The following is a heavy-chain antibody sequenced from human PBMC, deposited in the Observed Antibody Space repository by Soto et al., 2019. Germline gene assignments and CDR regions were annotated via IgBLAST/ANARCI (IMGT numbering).Heavy chain of an antibody. CDR1: GASLSSYY. CDR3: ARHHDS. J-gene: IGHJ4*02. Sequence: PSETLSLTCVVSGASLSSYYWSWIRQPPGKGLEWIGYIYYSGSTNYNPSLKSRVTISVDTSKNQFSLKLSSVTAADTAVYYCARHHDSWGQGTLVTVSS. V-gene: IGHV4-59*08. CDR2: IYYSGST.